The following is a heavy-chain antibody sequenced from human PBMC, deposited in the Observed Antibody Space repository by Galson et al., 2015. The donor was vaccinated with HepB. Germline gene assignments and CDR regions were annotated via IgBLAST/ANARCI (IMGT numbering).Heavy chain of an antibody. CDR1: GFTFSSYA. Sequence: SLRLSCAASGFTFSSYAMHWVRQAPGKGLEWVAVISYDGSNKYYADSVKGRFTISRDNSKNTLYLQMNSLRAEDTAVYYCAREFITMVRGGSFDYWGQGTLVTVSS. V-gene: IGHV3-30-3*01. CDR3: AREFITMVRGGSFDY. CDR2: ISYDGSNK. J-gene: IGHJ4*02. D-gene: IGHD3-10*01.